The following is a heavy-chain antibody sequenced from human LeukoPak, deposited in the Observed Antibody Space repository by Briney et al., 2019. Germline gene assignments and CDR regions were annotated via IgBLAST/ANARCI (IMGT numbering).Heavy chain of an antibody. CDR3: ARTSSTSPGGGYYFDY. D-gene: IGHD2-2*01. CDR2: INHSGST. CDR1: GGSFSGYY. J-gene: IGHJ4*02. Sequence: PSETLSLTCAVYGGSFSGYYWSWIRQPPGKGLEWIGEINHSGSTNYDPSLKSRVTISVDTSKNQFSQKLSSVTAADTAVYYCARTSSTSPGGGYYFDYWGQGTLVTVSS. V-gene: IGHV4-34*01.